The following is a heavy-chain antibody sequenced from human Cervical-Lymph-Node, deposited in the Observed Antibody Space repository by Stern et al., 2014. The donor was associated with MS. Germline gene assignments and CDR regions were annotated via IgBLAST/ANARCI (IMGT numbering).Heavy chain of an antibody. Sequence: QVQLQQWGAGPLKPSETLSLTCAVRGGSFSGTYWSWIRQPQGQGLEWIGESNSIGGTNYTPSLKIRVTLLRDTSRNEFSLRLRSVTAADTAVYYCASAGDGSSQHNWFDAWGQGALVTVSS. V-gene: IGHV4-34*01. CDR2: SNSIGGT. CDR1: GGSFSGTY. J-gene: IGHJ5*02. D-gene: IGHD6-13*01. CDR3: ASAGDGSSQHNWFDA.